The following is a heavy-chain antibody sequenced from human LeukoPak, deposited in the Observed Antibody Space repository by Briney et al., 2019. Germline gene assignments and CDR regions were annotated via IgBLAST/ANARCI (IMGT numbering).Heavy chain of an antibody. CDR2: TNHSGST. CDR1: GGSFSGYY. J-gene: IGHJ4*02. D-gene: IGHD4-17*01. CDR3: ARDPYGDGGDY. V-gene: IGHV4-34*01. Sequence: PSETLSLTCAVYGGSFSGYYWSWIRQPPGKGLEWIGETNHSGSTNYNPSLKSRVTISVDTSKNQFSLKLSSVTAADTAVYYCARDPYGDGGDYWGQGTLVTVSS.